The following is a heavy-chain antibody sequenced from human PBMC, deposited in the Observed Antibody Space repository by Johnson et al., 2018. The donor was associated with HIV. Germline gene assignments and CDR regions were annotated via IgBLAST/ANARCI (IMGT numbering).Heavy chain of an antibody. CDR2: IYSGDTT. J-gene: IGHJ3*02. Sequence: VQLVESGGGLVQPGGSLRLSCASGFTVSTNYMSWVRQAPGQGLEWVSVIYSGDTTYYADSVKGRFTISRDNSKNTLYLQMNSLRAEDTAVYYCARAYSYGAFDIWGLGTKVTVSS. CDR3: ARAYSYGAFDI. D-gene: IGHD5-18*01. V-gene: IGHV3-66*01. CDR1: GFTVSTNY.